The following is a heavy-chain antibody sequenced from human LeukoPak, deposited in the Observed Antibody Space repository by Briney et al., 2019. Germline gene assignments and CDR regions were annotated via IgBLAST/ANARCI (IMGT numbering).Heavy chain of an antibody. CDR3: ARDLRPRTVYYVDYYYFGMDV. CDR2: PYYSGRT. J-gene: IGHJ6*02. Sequence: SVTLSLNCTVYAGTISSFYWSWLRQPPGKGREWIGYPYYSGRTHYNHSHKSRVTISVTSTNNQFSLKLSSVTAADTAVYYCARDLRPRTVYYVDYYYFGMDVWGQGTTVTVSS. CDR1: AGTISSFY. V-gene: IGHV4-59*01. D-gene: IGHD3/OR15-3a*01.